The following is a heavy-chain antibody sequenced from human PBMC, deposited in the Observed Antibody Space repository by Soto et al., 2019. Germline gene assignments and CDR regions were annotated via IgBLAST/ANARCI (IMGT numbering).Heavy chain of an antibody. V-gene: IGHV3-30*18. J-gene: IGHJ5*02. D-gene: IGHD2-15*01. CDR3: AKSGIVVVVAAYNWFDP. CDR1: GFTFSSYG. Sequence: GGSLRLSCAASGFTFSSYGMHWVRQAPGKGLEWVAVISYDGSNKYYADSVKGRFTISRDNSKNTLYLQMNSLRAEDTAVYYCAKSGIVVVVAAYNWFDPWGQGTLVTVSS. CDR2: ISYDGSNK.